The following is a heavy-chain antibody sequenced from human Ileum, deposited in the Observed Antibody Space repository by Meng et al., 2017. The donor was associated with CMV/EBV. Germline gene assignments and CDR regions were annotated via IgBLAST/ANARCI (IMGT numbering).Heavy chain of an antibody. CDR1: VYSFGTCC. CDR2: ISPSGDST. CDR3: AGGIPSAGSFDP. Sequence: SCQPSVYSFGTCCVPWVRQARGQGLEWMGVISPSGDSTNYAQKCHGRVIMTADTSANTVYMDLSSVRSAVTACYCCAGGIPSAGSFDPWGQGTLVTVSS. V-gene: IGHV1-46*01. D-gene: IGHD6-19*01. J-gene: IGHJ5*02.